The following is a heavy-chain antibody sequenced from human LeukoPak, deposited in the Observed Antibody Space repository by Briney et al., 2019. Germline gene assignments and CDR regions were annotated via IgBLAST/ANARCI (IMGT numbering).Heavy chain of an antibody. CDR2: INPNSGVT. D-gene: IGHD2-8*01. V-gene: IGHV1-2*02. CDR1: GYTFTGYY. J-gene: IGHJ4*02. CDR3: ARDRDGYCTNGVCYFDY. Sequence: ASVRVSCKASGYTFTGYYMHWVRQAPGQGLEWMGWINPNSGVTNYAQRFQGRVTMTRDTSIITAYMDLSRLRYDDTAVYYCARDRDGYCTNGVCYFDYWGQGTLVTVSS.